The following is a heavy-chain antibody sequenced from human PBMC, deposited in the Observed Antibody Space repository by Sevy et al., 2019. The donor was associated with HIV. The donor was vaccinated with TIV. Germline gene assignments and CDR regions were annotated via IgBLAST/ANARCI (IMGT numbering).Heavy chain of an antibody. D-gene: IGHD6-19*01. V-gene: IGHV3-30*18. Sequence: GGSLRLSCAASGFTFSSYGMHWVRQAPGKGLEWVAVISYDGSNKYYADSVKGRFTISRDNSKNTLYLQMNSLRAEDTAVYYCAKAAPVYSSGSLFDGMDVWGQGTTVTVSS. CDR1: GFTFSSYG. CDR3: AKAAPVYSSGSLFDGMDV. J-gene: IGHJ6*02. CDR2: ISYDGSNK.